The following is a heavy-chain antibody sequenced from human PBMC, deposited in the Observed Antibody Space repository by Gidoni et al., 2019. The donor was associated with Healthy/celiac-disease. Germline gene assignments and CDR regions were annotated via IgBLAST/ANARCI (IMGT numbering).Heavy chain of an antibody. D-gene: IGHD1-1*01. CDR3: ATAFGQYNWNGVQVGQGSSENDY. CDR1: GYTFTDYY. V-gene: IGHV1-69-2*01. CDR2: VDPEDGET. Sequence: EVQLVQSGAEVKKPGATVKISCKVSGYTFTDYYMHWVQQAPGKGLEWMGLVDPEDGETIYAEKFQGRVTITADTSTDTAYMELSSLRSEDTAVYYCATAFGQYNWNGVQVGQGSSENDYWGQGTLVTVSS. J-gene: IGHJ4*02.